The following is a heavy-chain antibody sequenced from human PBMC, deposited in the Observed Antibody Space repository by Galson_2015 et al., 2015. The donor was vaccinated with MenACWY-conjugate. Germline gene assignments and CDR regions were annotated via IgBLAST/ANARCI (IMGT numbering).Heavy chain of an antibody. J-gene: IGHJ4*02. CDR3: AREVVVTAIRAGDY. CDR1: GFTFSSYW. V-gene: IGHV3-74*01. Sequence: SLRLSCAASGFTFSSYWMHWVRQAPGKGLVWVSRINRDGSSTSYADSVKGRFTISRDNAKNTLYLQMNSLRAEDTAVYYCAREVVVTAIRAGDYWGQGTLVTVS. D-gene: IGHD2-21*02. CDR2: INRDGSST.